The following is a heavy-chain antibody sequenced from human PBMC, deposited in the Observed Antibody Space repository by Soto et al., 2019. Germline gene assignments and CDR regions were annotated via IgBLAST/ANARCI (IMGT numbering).Heavy chain of an antibody. CDR1: GFQFSNFA. J-gene: IGHJ4*02. D-gene: IGHD3-3*01. CDR2: ISGSGGNT. V-gene: IGHV3-23*01. Sequence: EVQLLESGGGLVQPGGSLRLSCAVSGFQFSNFAMSWLRQSPGKGMEWVSGISGSGGNTIYADSVKGRFTISRDNSKNTLYLQMNGLRAEDPAVYYCAKVFFGVVMGSSLFDYWGQGTLVTVSS. CDR3: AKVFFGVVMGSSLFDY.